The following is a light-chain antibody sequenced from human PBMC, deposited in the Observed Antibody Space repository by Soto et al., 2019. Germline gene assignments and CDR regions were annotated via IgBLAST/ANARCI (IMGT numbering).Light chain of an antibody. V-gene: IGLV1-47*01. J-gene: IGLJ3*02. CDR3: AAWDDSLSGRV. Sequence: QSVLTQPPSASGTPGQRVTIYCSGSSSNIGSNYVYWYQQLPGTAPKLLIYRNNQRPSGVPDRFSGSKSGTSASLAISGLRSEGEADYYCAAWDDSLSGRVFGGGTKLTVL. CDR2: RNN. CDR1: SSNIGSNY.